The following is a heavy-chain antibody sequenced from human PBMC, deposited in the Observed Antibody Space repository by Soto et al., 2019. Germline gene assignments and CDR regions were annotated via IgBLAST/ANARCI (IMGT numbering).Heavy chain of an antibody. J-gene: IGHJ4*02. Sequence: ASVKVSCKASGGTFSSYAISWVRQAPGQGLEWMGGIIPIFGTANYAQKFQGRVTTTADESTSTAFMELSSLRAEDTAVYYCGSFYYDSSGYYLSNFDYWGQGTLVTVSS. CDR2: IIPIFGTA. CDR3: GSFYYDSSGYYLSNFDY. CDR1: GGTFSSYA. D-gene: IGHD3-22*01. V-gene: IGHV1-69*13.